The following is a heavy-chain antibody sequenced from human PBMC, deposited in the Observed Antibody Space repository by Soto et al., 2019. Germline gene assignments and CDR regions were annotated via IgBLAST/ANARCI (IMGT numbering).Heavy chain of an antibody. CDR1: GGSISSYY. Sequence: SETLSLTCTVSGGSISSYYWNWIRQFPGKGLEWIGYIYYTGSTKYNPSLKSRVTMSVDTSKNQFSLKLTSVTAADTAVYYCAKVGYYDSSTIDYWGQGALVTVSS. J-gene: IGHJ4*02. D-gene: IGHD3-22*01. V-gene: IGHV4-59*01. CDR2: IYYTGST. CDR3: AKVGYYDSSTIDY.